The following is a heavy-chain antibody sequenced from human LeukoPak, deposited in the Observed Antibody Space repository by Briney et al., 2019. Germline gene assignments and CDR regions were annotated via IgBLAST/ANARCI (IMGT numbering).Heavy chain of an antibody. CDR1: AYTFTGYY. CDR3: AREGSGWYGNFDY. CDR2: INPDSDGT. Sequence: ASVKVSCTASAYTFTGYYMHGVRQAPGQGLEWMGWINPDSDGTNYAQKFQGRVTMTRDTSISTAYMEVSRLRSDDTAVYYCAREGSGWYGNFDYWGKGALVTVSS. D-gene: IGHD6-19*01. V-gene: IGHV1-2*02. J-gene: IGHJ4*02.